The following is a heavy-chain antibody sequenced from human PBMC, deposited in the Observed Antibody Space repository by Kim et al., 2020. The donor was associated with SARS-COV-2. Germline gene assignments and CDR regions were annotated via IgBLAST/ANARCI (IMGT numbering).Heavy chain of an antibody. V-gene: IGHV1-2*02. J-gene: IGHJ4*02. CDR3: AREGIRYSSSWLNY. D-gene: IGHD6-13*01. CDR2: INPNSGGT. Sequence: ASVKVSCKASGYTFTGYYMHWVRQAPGQGLEWMGWINPNSGGTNYAQKFQGRVTMTRDTSISTAYMELSRLRSDDTVVYYCAREGIRYSSSWLNYWGQGTLVTVSS. CDR1: GYTFTGYY.